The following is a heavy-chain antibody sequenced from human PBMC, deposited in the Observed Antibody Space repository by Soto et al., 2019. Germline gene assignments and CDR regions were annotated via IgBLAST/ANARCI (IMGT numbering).Heavy chain of an antibody. CDR2: ISYDGSNK. CDR1: GFTFSSYG. D-gene: IGHD6-13*01. Sequence: QVQLVESGGGVVQPGRSLRLSCAASGFTFSSYGMHWVRQAPGKGLEWVAVISYDGSNKYYADSVKGRFTISRDNSKNSVYLQMNSRRAEDTAVYYCAKLYHRNLRSSWYVDYGMDVWGKGTTVTVSS. V-gene: IGHV3-30*18. CDR3: AKLYHRNLRSSWYVDYGMDV. J-gene: IGHJ6*04.